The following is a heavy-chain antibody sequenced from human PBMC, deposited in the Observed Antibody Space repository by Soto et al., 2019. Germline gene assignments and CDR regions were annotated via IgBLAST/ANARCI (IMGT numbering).Heavy chain of an antibody. V-gene: IGHV4-31*03. CDR2: IYHSGST. J-gene: IGHJ6*03. CDR3: ARRPQSIAARPHYYYYMDV. D-gene: IGHD6-6*01. CDR1: GGSISSGGYY. Sequence: SETLSLTCTVSGGSISSGGYYWSWIRQHPGKGLEWIGDIYHSGSTYYNPSLKSRVTISVDTSKNQFSLKLSSVTAADTAVYYCARRPQSIAARPHYYYYMDVWGKGTTVTVSS.